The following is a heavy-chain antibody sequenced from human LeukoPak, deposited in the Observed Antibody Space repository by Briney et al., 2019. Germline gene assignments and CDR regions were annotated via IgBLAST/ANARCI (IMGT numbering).Heavy chain of an antibody. CDR2: ISSSGGTI. CDR1: GFTFRSHE. J-gene: IGHJ5*01. CDR3: ARANWFDY. Sequence: GGSLRLSCAASGFTFRSHEMNWVRQAPGKGLEWVSYISSSGGTIYYADSVKGRFTISRDNAKNSLYLQMNSLRAEDTAVYYCARANWFDYWGQRSLVTVSS. D-gene: IGHD2-8*01. V-gene: IGHV3-48*03.